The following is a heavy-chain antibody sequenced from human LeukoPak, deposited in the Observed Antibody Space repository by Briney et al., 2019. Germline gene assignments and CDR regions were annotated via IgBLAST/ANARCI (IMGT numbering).Heavy chain of an antibody. V-gene: IGHV1-46*01. D-gene: IGHD3-16*01. CDR1: GYTFTSYY. J-gene: IGHJ3*02. Sequence: GASVKVSCKASGYTFTSYYMHWVRQAPGQGLEWMGIINPSGGSTSYAQRFQGRVTMTRDTSTSTVYMELSSLRSEDTALYYCARDTSATGGIGAFDIWGQGTMVTVSS. CDR2: INPSGGST. CDR3: ARDTSATGGIGAFDI.